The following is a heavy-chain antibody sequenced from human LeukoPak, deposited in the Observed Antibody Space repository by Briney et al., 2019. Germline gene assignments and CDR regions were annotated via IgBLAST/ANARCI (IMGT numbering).Heavy chain of an antibody. V-gene: IGHV3-30*18. Sequence: GGSLRLSCAASGFTFSSYGMHWVRQAPGKGLEWVAVISYDGSNKYYADSVKGRFTISRDNSKNALYLQMNSLRAEDTAVYYCAKLGVGHKPIYDFWSGYYTPHYYGMDVWGQGTTVTVSS. CDR3: AKLGVGHKPIYDFWSGYYTPHYYGMDV. CDR1: GFTFSSYG. CDR2: ISYDGSNK. J-gene: IGHJ6*02. D-gene: IGHD3-3*01.